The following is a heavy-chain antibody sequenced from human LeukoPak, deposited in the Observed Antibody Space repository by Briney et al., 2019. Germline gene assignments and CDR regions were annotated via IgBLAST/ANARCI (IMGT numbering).Heavy chain of an antibody. CDR3: AAESENYYDSSGYYHNSANWYFDL. CDR1: GGSISSYY. V-gene: IGHV4-59*01. Sequence: SETLSLTCTVSGGSISSYYWSWIRQPPGKGLEWIGYIYYSGSTNYNPSLKSRVTISVDTSKNQFSLKLSSVTAADTAVYCCAAESENYYDSSGYYHNSANWYFDLWGRGTLVTVSS. D-gene: IGHD3-22*01. J-gene: IGHJ2*01. CDR2: IYYSGST.